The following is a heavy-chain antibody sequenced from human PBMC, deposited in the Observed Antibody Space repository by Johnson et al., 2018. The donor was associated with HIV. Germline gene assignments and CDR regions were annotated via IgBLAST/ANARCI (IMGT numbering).Heavy chain of an antibody. CDR1: GFTVSSND. CDR3: ARDPEGAPPLGAFDI. V-gene: IGHV3-66*03. Sequence: VQLVESGGGLIQPGGSLRLSCAASGFTVSSNDMSWVRQAPGKGLEWVSVIYSGGSTYYADSVKGRFTISRDNSKNTMYLQMNSLRAEDTAGYYCARDPEGAPPLGAFDIWGQGTMVTVSS. D-gene: IGHD1-26*01. CDR2: IYSGGST. J-gene: IGHJ3*02.